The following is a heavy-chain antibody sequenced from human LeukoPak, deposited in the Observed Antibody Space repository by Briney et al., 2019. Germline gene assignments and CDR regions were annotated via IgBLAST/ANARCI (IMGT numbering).Heavy chain of an antibody. D-gene: IGHD1-20*01. CDR2: ISSSGNYI. J-gene: IGHJ4*02. V-gene: IGHV3-21*01. CDR3: ARDALSGTNIDS. CDR1: GFTFDDYA. Sequence: GGSLRLSCAASGFTFDDYAMHWVRQAPGKGLEWVSSISSSGNYIYYTDSVRGRFTISRDNAENSLYLQMDSLRAEDTAVYYCARDALSGTNIDSWGQGTLLTVSS.